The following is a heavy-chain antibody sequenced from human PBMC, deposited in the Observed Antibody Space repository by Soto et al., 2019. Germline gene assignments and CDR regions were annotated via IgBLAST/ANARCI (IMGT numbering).Heavy chain of an antibody. CDR1: GFSYAGYA. J-gene: IGHJ4*02. CDR3: AKTQNFNSYYTGFDS. D-gene: IGHD3-3*01. V-gene: IGHV3-23*01. Sequence: GGSLRLSCIVSGFSYAGYALAWVRQAPGKGLEWVAAVSGGGGSTYYADSAKGRFSVSRDKSGNMIYLQMNSLSAGDTAVYYCAKTQNFNSYYTGFDSWGQGTRVTVSS. CDR2: VSGGGGST.